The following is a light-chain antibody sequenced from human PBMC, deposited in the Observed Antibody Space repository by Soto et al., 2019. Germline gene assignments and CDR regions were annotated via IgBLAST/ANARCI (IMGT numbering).Light chain of an antibody. CDR2: EVS. J-gene: IGLJ1*01. CDR3: SSYTSSSTTYV. V-gene: IGLV2-8*01. CDR1: NRDIGVYNY. Sequence: QSVLTQPPSASGSPGQSVTMSCTGTNRDIGVYNYVSWYQQHPGKAPKLIISEVSKRPSGVPDRFSGSKSGNTASLTVSGLQAEDEADYYCSSYTSSSTTYVFGTGTKVTVL.